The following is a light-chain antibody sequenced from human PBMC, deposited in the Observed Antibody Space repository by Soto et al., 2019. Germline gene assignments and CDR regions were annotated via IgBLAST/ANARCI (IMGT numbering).Light chain of an antibody. J-gene: IGLJ2*01. CDR2: DVS. CDR1: SSDVGGYNY. CDR3: SSSAASNNYVV. Sequence: QSVLTQPPSVSGSPGQSVTISCTGTSSDVGGYNYVSWYQQHPGKAPKLKIYDVSQRPSGVPDRFSGSKSGNTASLTISGLQAEDEADYYCSSSAASNNYVVFGGGTKVTVL. V-gene: IGLV2-8*01.